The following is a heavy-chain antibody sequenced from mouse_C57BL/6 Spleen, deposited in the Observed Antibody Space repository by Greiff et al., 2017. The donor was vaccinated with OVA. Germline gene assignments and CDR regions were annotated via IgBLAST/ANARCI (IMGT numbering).Heavy chain of an antibody. CDR2: IRNKANGYTT. V-gene: IGHV7-3*01. CDR1: GFTFTDYY. J-gene: IGHJ2*01. D-gene: IGHD2-5*01. Sequence: EVKLVESGGGLVQPGGSLSLSCAASGFTFTDYYMSWVRQPPGKALEWLGFIRNKANGYTTEYSASVKGRFTISRDNYQSILYLQMNARRAEDSATYYCSRERSNYYPFDYWGQGTTLTVSS. CDR3: SRERSNYYPFDY.